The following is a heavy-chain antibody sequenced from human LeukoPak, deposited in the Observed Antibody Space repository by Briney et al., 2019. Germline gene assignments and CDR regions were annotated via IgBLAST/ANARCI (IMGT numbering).Heavy chain of an antibody. J-gene: IGHJ3*02. Sequence: GASVKVSCKASGYTLTGYYMHWVRQAPGQGLEWMGWINPNSGGTNYAQKFQGRVTMTRDTSISTAYMELSRLRSDDTAVYYCARVLCSGGSCYDAFDIWGQGTMVTVSS. V-gene: IGHV1-2*02. CDR3: ARVLCSGGSCYDAFDI. CDR1: GYTLTGYY. CDR2: INPNSGGT. D-gene: IGHD2-15*01.